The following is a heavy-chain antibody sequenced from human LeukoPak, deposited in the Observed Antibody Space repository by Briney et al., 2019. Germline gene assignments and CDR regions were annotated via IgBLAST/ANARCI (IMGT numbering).Heavy chain of an antibody. V-gene: IGHV1-24*01. Sequence: ASVKVSCTVSGYTLTELSMHWVRQAPGKGLEWMGGFDPEDGETIYAQKFQGRVTMTEDTSTDTAYMELSSLRSEDTAVYYCATVWAVAGTFLYYWGQGTLVTVSS. CDR3: ATVWAVAGTFLYY. CDR2: FDPEDGET. CDR1: GYTLTELS. J-gene: IGHJ4*02. D-gene: IGHD6-19*01.